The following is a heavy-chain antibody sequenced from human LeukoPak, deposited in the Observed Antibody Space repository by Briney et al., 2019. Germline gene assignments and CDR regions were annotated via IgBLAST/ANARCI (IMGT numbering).Heavy chain of an antibody. CDR2: IIPIFGIA. Sequence: SVKVACKASGGTFSSYAISWVRQAPGQGLEWMGRIIPIFGIANYAQKFQGRVTITADKSTSTVYMELSSLRSEDTAVYYCARGYSYGSTYFDYWGQGTLVTVSS. D-gene: IGHD5-18*01. V-gene: IGHV1-69*04. CDR3: ARGYSYGSTYFDY. J-gene: IGHJ4*02. CDR1: GGTFSSYA.